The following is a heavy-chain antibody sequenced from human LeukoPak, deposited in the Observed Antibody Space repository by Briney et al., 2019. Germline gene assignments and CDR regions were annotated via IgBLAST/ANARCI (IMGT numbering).Heavy chain of an antibody. D-gene: IGHD2-15*01. J-gene: IGHJ6*02. CDR3: ARVGCSGGSCSYGMDV. CDR2: IYHSGST. V-gene: IGHV4-30-2*01. Sequence: SQTLSLTCAVSGGSISSGGYSWSWVRQPPGKGLEWIGYIYHSGSTYYNPSLKSRVTISVDRSKNQFSLKLSSVTATDTAVYYCARVGCSGGSCSYGMDVWGQGTTVTVSS. CDR1: GGSISSGGYS.